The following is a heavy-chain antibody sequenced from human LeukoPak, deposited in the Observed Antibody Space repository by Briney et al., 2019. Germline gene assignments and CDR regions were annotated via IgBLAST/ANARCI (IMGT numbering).Heavy chain of an antibody. V-gene: IGHV1-69*17. D-gene: IGHD3-3*01. CDR2: IIPFFDVV. Sequence: VASVKVSCKASGGTFSKNVVSWVRQAPGQGLEWMGGIIPFFDVVSSAQKFQGRVTITADKSTSTAYMELSSLRSEDTAVYYCARDPGYDFWSGRTKYYYYYMDVWGKGTTVTVSS. J-gene: IGHJ6*03. CDR3: ARDPGYDFWSGRTKYYYYYMDV. CDR1: GGTFSKNV.